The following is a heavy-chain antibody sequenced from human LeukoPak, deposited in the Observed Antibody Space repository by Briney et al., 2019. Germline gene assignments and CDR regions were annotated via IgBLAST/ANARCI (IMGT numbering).Heavy chain of an antibody. Sequence: GGSLRLSCAASAFTFSSYAMSWVRQAPGKGLEWVSAISGSGGSTYYADSVKGRFTISRDNSKNTLYLQMNSLRAEDTAVYYCAKGGYSSSWYPFDYWGQGTLVTVSS. V-gene: IGHV3-23*01. CDR1: AFTFSSYA. CDR2: ISGSGGST. CDR3: AKGGYSSSWYPFDY. J-gene: IGHJ4*02. D-gene: IGHD6-13*01.